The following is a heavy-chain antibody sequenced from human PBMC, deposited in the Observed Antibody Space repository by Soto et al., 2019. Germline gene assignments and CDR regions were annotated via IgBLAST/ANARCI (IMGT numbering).Heavy chain of an antibody. J-gene: IGHJ4*02. CDR2: IKSKTDGGTT. Sequence: GGSLRLSCAASGVTFSNAWMSWVRQAPGKGLEWVGRIKSKTDGGTTDYAAPVKGRFTISRDDSKNTLYLQMNSLKTEDTAVYYCTTERHDYDYFDYWGQGTLVTVSS. CDR1: GVTFSNAW. V-gene: IGHV3-15*01. CDR3: TTERHDYDYFDY. D-gene: IGHD4-17*01.